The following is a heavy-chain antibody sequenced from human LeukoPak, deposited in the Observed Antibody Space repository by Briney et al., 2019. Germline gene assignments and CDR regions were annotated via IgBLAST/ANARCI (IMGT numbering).Heavy chain of an antibody. CDR2: IYYSGST. J-gene: IGHJ4*02. Sequence: SETLSLTCTVSGGSISSSSYYWGWIRQPPGKGLEWIGSIYYSGSTHYNPSLKSRVTISVDTSKNQFSLKLSSVTAADTAVYYCARGIRIAAAVYYFDYWGQGTLVTVSS. V-gene: IGHV4-39*01. CDR3: ARGIRIAAAVYYFDY. CDR1: GGSISSSSYY. D-gene: IGHD6-13*01.